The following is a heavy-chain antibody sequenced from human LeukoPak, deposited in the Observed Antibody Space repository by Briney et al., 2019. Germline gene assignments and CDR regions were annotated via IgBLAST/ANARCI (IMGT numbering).Heavy chain of an antibody. CDR3: ARRGTDSGWDFDY. CDR2: IYTSGST. D-gene: IGHD6-19*01. Sequence: PSETLSLTCDVSGESISSYYWSWIRQPAGKGREWIGQIYTSGSTNYKPSLKSRVTMSVDTSKNQLSLELTSVTAADTAVYYCARRGTDSGWDFDYWGQGTLVTVSS. J-gene: IGHJ4*02. V-gene: IGHV4-4*07. CDR1: GESISSYY.